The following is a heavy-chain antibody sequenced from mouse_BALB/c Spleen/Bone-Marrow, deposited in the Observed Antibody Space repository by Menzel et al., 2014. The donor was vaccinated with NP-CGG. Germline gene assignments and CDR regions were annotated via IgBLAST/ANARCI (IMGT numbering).Heavy chain of an antibody. CDR1: GFTFSSYG. CDR2: INSNGGST. Sequence: EVMLVESGGGLVQPGGSLKLSCAASGFTFSSYGVSWVRQTPDKRPELVASINSNGGSTYYPDSVKGRFTISRDNAKNSPSLEMSRLKSEDTAMYYCARGNYGNFLDFFDYWGQGTTLTVSS. CDR3: ARGNYGNFLDFFDY. V-gene: IGHV5-6-3*01. J-gene: IGHJ2*01. D-gene: IGHD2-1*01.